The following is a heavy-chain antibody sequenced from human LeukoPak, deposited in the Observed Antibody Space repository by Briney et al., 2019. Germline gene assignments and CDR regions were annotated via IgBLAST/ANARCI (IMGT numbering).Heavy chain of an antibody. Sequence: SETLSLTCALDGDSLTGYYWSWIRQPPRKGREWVGEINHRGSTNNNPSLKRRATIPVHTSKKQFSLKLSAVTAADTPGFYCPMRVAVVGSYYFSYYMVVWGKGTTVTLSS. D-gene: IGHD6-13*01. V-gene: IGHV4-34*04. CDR1: GDSLTGYY. J-gene: IGHJ6*03. CDR3: PMRVAVVGSYYFSYYMVV. CDR2: INHRGST.